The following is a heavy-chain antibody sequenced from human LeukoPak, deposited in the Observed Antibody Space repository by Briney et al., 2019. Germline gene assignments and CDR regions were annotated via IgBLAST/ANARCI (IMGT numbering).Heavy chain of an antibody. CDR3: ARGTTVALGVFDY. Sequence: SETLSLTCAVSGGSFNGYYWSWIRQPPGKGLEWIGEISHSGSTHYNPSLKSRVTTSVDTSKKHFSLRLSSVTAADTAVYYCARGTTVALGVFDYWGQGTLVTVSS. J-gene: IGHJ4*02. D-gene: IGHD4-23*01. CDR1: GGSFNGYY. V-gene: IGHV4-34*01. CDR2: ISHSGST.